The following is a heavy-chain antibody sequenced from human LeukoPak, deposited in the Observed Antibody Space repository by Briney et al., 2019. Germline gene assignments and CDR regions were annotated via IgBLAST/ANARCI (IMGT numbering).Heavy chain of an antibody. D-gene: IGHD3-16*01. CDR1: GFTFSSYS. V-gene: IGHV3-64*02. Sequence: GGSLRLSCAASGFTFSSYSMHWVRLALGKGLEYVSIISSNGGTTYYADSVKGRFTISRDNSKNTLYLQMGSLRAEDMAVYYCGKSLGGITYGPGYYGGQGTLVTVSS. CDR3: GKSLGGITYGPGYY. CDR2: ISSNGGTT. J-gene: IGHJ4*02.